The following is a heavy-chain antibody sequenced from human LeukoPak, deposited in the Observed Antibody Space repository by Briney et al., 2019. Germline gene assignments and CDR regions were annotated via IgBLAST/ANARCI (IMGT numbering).Heavy chain of an antibody. CDR3: ARLIIGATRGLDY. V-gene: IGHV1-2*02. Sequence: ASVTVSCTASGYRFTGYFIHWVRQAPGQGLEWMGWIKPDTGRTNYARKFQGRVTMTSDTSVSAASMELSGLRPDDTALYYCARLIIGATRGLDYWGQGTLVTVSS. CDR1: GYRFTGYF. J-gene: IGHJ4*02. D-gene: IGHD5-12*01. CDR2: IKPDTGRT.